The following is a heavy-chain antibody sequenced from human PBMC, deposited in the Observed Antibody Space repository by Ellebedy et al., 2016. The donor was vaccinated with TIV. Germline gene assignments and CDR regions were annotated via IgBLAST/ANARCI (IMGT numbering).Heavy chain of an antibody. D-gene: IGHD3-3*01. CDR3: ASLTIPGGSDF. V-gene: IGHV4-30-2*01. CDR2: IYHSGST. Sequence: SETLSLXXAVSGGSINNGEYSWSWIRQPPGKGLEWIGHIYHSGSTDYSPSLQSRVTMSVDRSKNQFSLKLTSVTAADTAVYYCASLTIPGGSDFWGQGTLVTVSS. J-gene: IGHJ4*02. CDR1: GGSINNGEYS.